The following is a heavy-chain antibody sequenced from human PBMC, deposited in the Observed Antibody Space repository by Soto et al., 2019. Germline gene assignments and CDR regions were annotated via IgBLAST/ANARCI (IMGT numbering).Heavy chain of an antibody. CDR2: ISAYNGNT. CDR1: GYTFTSYG. J-gene: IGHJ6*02. D-gene: IGHD3-3*01. CDR3: ARDNPPYYDFWSGYYPYYYYGMDV. Sequence: ASVKVSCKASGYTFTSYGISWVRQAPGQGLEWMGWISAYNGNTNYAQKLQGRVTMTTDTSTSTAYMELRSLRSDDMAVYYCARDNPPYYDFWSGYYPYYYYGMDVWGQGTTVTVSS. V-gene: IGHV1-18*03.